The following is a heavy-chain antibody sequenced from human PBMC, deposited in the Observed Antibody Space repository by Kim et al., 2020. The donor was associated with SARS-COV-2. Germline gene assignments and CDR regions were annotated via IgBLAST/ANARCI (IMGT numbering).Heavy chain of an antibody. Sequence: GGSLRLSCAAAGFAFSIAAMSWVRQAPGKGLEWVSVISGSGGSTYYADSVKGRFTISRDNSKNTLYLQMNSLRVEDTAVYYCAKRRGGFHYAAFTVWGQG. J-gene: IGHJ3*01. CDR1: GFAFSIAA. CDR3: AKRRGGFHYAAFTV. V-gene: IGHV3-23*01. D-gene: IGHD2-15*01. CDR2: ISGSGGST.